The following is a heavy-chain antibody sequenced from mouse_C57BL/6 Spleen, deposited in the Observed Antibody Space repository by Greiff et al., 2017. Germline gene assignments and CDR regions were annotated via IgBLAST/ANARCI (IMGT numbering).Heavy chain of an antibody. V-gene: IGHV1-53*01. CDR3: ARERGGRDFFDY. J-gene: IGHJ2*01. Sequence: QVQLQQPGTELVKPGASVKLSCKASGYTFTSYWMHWVKQRPGQGLEWIGNINPSNGGTNYNEKFKSKDTLTVDKSSSTAYMQLSSLTSEDSAVYYCARERGGRDFFDYWGQGTTLTVSS. CDR2: INPSNGGT. CDR1: GYTFTSYW.